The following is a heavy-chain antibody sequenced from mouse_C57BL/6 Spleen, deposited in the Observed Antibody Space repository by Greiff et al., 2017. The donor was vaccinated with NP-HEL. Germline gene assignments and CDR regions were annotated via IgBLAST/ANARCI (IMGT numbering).Heavy chain of an antibody. J-gene: IGHJ2*01. CDR1: GFSFNTYA. Sequence: EVKLVESGGGLVQPKGSLKLSCAASGFSFNTYAMNWVRQAPGKGLEWVARIRSKSNNYATYYADSVKDRFTISRDDSESMLYLQMNNLKTEDTAMYYCVRQNYGSSYFDYWGQGTTLTVSS. CDR3: VRQNYGSSYFDY. CDR2: IRSKSNNYAT. D-gene: IGHD1-1*01. V-gene: IGHV10-1*01.